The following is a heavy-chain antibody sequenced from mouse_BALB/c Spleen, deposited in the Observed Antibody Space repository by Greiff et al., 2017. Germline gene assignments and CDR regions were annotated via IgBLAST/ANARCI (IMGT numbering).Heavy chain of an antibody. CDR2: INPGSGGT. CDR1: GYAFTNYL. Sequence: VQLQQSGAELVRPGTSVKVSCKSSGYAFTNYLIEWVKQRPGQGLEWIGVINPGSGGTNYNEKFKGKATLTADKSSSTAYMQLSSLTSDDSAVYFCARRSGVPFAYWGQGTLVTVSA. J-gene: IGHJ3*01. CDR3: ARRSGVPFAY. D-gene: IGHD3-2*02. V-gene: IGHV1-54*03.